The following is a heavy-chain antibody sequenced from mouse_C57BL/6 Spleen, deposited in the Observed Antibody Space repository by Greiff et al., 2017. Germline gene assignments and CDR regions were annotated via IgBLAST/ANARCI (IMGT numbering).Heavy chain of an antibody. V-gene: IGHV14-4*01. CDR2: IDPENGDT. CDR3: TPSYYGNLYYFDY. D-gene: IGHD2-10*01. Sequence: EVQLQQSGAELVRPGASVKLSCTASGFNIKDDYMHWVKQRPEQGLEWIGWIDPENGDTEYASKFQGKATITADTSSNTAYLQLSSLTSEDTAVYYCTPSYYGNLYYFDYWGQGTTLTVSS. J-gene: IGHJ2*01. CDR1: GFNIKDDY.